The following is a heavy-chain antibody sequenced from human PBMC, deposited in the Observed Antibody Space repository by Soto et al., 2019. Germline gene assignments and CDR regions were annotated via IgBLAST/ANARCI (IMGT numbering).Heavy chain of an antibody. CDR1: GFTFSSYG. Sequence: QVQLVESGGGVVQPGRSLRLSCAATGFTFSSYGMHWVRQAPGKGLEWVAVICYDGSNKYYADSVKGRVTISRGNSKSTLAPQLASRPAGPTVVSCCATGRVLGAGQLLAGLAYWGQGTVVSVSS. J-gene: IGHJ4*02. CDR3: ATGRVLGAGQLLAGLAY. D-gene: IGHD6-13*01. V-gene: IGHV3-33*01. CDR2: ICYDGSNK.